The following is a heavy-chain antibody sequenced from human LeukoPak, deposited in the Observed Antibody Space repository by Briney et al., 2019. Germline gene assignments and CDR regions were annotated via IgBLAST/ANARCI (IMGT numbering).Heavy chain of an antibody. V-gene: IGHV4-4*07. J-gene: IGHJ5*02. CDR3: ARWDSSGYSDWFDP. CDR2: IYTSGST. D-gene: IGHD3-22*01. CDR1: GGSISSYC. Sequence: SETLSHTCTVSGGSISSYCWSWIRQPAGKGLEWIGRIYTSGSTNYNPSLKSRVTMSVDTSKNQFSLKLSSVTAADTAVYYCARWDSSGYSDWFDPWGQGTLVTVSS.